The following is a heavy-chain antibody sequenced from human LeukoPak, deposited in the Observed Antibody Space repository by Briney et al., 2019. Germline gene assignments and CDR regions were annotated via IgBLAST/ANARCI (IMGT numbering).Heavy chain of an antibody. V-gene: IGHV3-23*01. CDR3: AKDNYYDSSGYYAFDY. D-gene: IGHD3-22*01. J-gene: IGHJ4*02. CDR2: ISGSGGST. Sequence: GGSLRLSCAASGFTFSSYAMSWVRQAPGKGLEWVSAISGSGGSTYYADSVKGRFTISRDNPKNTLYLQMNSLRAEDTAVYYRAKDNYYDSSGYYAFDYWGQGTLVTVSS. CDR1: GFTFSSYA.